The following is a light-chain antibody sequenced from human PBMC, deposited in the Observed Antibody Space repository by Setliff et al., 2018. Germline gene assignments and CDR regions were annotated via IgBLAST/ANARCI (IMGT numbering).Light chain of an antibody. CDR1: SSNIGSNT. CDR3: ATWDDGLNGAV. V-gene: IGLV1-44*01. Sequence: QSALTQPPSASGTPGQRVTVSCSGSSSNIGSNTVNWYQQFPGTAPRLLIYTNNRRPSGVPDRFSGSKSGTSASLAISGLQSDDEADYYCATWDDGLNGAVFGGGTKVTVL. CDR2: TNN. J-gene: IGLJ2*01.